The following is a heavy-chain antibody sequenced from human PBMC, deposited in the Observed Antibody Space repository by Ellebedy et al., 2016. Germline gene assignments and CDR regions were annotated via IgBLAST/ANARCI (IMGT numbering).Heavy chain of an antibody. V-gene: IGHV4-59*12. D-gene: IGHD2-2*01. J-gene: IGHJ3*02. CDR1: GGSISSYY. CDR2: IYYSGST. Sequence: SETLSLXXTVSGGSISSYYWSWIRQPPGKGLEWIGYIYYSGSTNYNPSLKSRVTISVDTSKNQFSLKLSSVTAADTAVYYCARGVVVPAAIGGDAFDIWGQGTMVTVSS. CDR3: ARGVVVPAAIGGDAFDI.